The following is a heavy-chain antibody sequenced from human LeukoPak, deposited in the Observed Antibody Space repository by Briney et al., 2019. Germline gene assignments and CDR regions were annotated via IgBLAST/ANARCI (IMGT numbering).Heavy chain of an antibody. J-gene: IGHJ4*02. CDR1: GYTFTGYY. D-gene: IGHD3-22*01. V-gene: IGHV1-2*02. Sequence: ASVKVSCKASGYTFTGYYMHWVRQAPGQGLEWMGWINPNSGGTNYAQKFQGRVTMTRDTSISTAYMELSRLRSDDTAVYYCARDNTYYYDSGGYYYVWWGQGTLVTVSS. CDR3: ARDNTYYYDSGGYYYVW. CDR2: INPNSGGT.